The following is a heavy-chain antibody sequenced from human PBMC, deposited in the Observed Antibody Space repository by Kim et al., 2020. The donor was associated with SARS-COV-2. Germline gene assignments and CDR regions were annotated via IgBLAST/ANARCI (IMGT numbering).Heavy chain of an antibody. CDR1: GGSFSGYY. Sequence: SETLSLTCAVYGGSFSGYYWSWIRQPPGKGLEWIGEINHSGSTNYNPSLKSRVTISVDTSKNQFSLKLSSVTAADTAVYYCARGPKSPGIAAAGTMGDYWGQETLVTVSS. D-gene: IGHD6-13*01. CDR2: INHSGST. V-gene: IGHV4-34*01. CDR3: ARGPKSPGIAAAGTMGDY. J-gene: IGHJ4*02.